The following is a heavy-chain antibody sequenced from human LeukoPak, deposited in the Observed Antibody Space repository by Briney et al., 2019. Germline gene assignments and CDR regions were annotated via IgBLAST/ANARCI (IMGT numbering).Heavy chain of an antibody. CDR2: ISGSGGST. V-gene: IGHV3-23*01. J-gene: IGHJ4*02. D-gene: IGHD3-22*01. Sequence: GGSLRLSCAASGFTFSSYAMSWVRQAPGKGLEWLSAISGSGGSTYYADSVKGRFTISRDNSKNTLYLQMNSLRAEDTAVYYCAKVGEDYYDSSGYVDYWGQGTLVTVSS. CDR3: AKVGEDYYDSSGYVDY. CDR1: GFTFSSYA.